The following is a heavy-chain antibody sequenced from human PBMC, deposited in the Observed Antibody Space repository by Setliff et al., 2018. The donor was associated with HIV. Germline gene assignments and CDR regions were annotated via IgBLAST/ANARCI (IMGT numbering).Heavy chain of an antibody. V-gene: IGHV3-53*01. CDR3: ARDGLGGALDY. J-gene: IGHJ4*03. CDR1: GFTVSDNY. Sequence: SGGSLRLSCAASGFTVSDNYMNWVRQAPEKGLEWVSVIYSGGSTYYADSVRGRITISRDNAKNTLYLQMNSLRAEDTAVYYCARDGLGGALDYWGQGTMVTVSS. CDR2: IYSGGST. D-gene: IGHD3-3*01.